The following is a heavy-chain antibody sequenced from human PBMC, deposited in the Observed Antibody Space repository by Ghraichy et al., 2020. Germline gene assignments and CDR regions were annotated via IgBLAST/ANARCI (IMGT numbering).Heavy chain of an antibody. Sequence: GESLNISCAASGFTVSSNYMSWVRQAPGKGLEWVSVIYSGGSTYYADSVKGRFTISRDNSKNTLYLQMNSLRAEDTAVYYCASPFYYDFWSGYYTNYYYGMDVWGQGTTVTVSS. CDR1: GFTVSSNY. V-gene: IGHV3-53*01. D-gene: IGHD3-3*01. J-gene: IGHJ6*02. CDR3: ASPFYYDFWSGYYTNYYYGMDV. CDR2: IYSGGST.